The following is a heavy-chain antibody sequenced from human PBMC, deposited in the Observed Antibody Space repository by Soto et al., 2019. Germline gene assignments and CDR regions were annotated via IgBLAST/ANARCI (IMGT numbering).Heavy chain of an antibody. CDR3: ARTSSSSWAYYYYGMDV. Sequence: SETLSLTCAVYGGAFSGYYWSWIRQPPGKGLEGIGEINHSGSTNYNPSLKSRGTISVDTSKNQFSLKLSSVTAADTAVYYCARTSSSSWAYYYYGMDVWGQGTTVTVSS. CDR2: INHSGST. CDR1: GGAFSGYY. D-gene: IGHD6-13*01. V-gene: IGHV4-34*01. J-gene: IGHJ6*02.